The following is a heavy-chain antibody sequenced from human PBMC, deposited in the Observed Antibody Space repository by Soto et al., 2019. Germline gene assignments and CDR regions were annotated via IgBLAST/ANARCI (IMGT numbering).Heavy chain of an antibody. CDR3: AREGNLGRWLQPLDF. Sequence: SETLSLTCPVSGDYISTYNWGWIRQPPGKGLEWIGCIYYSGVTKYNPSLKSRVTMSVDTSKNQFSLKLISVTAADTAKYFCAREGNLGRWLQPLDFWGQGTLVTVSS. V-gene: IGHV4-59*01. CDR2: IYYSGVT. D-gene: IGHD5-12*01. J-gene: IGHJ4*02. CDR1: GDYISTYN.